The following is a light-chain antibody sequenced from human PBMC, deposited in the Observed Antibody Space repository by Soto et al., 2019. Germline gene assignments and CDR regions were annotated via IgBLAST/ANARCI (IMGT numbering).Light chain of an antibody. CDR2: DAS. CDR1: QSISSW. CDR3: QQYNSYWGT. Sequence: ASVGDRVTITCRASQSISSWLAWYQQKPGKAPKLLIYDASSLESGVPSRFSGSGSGTEFTLTISSLQPDDFATYYCQQYNSYWGTFGQGTKVDI. V-gene: IGKV1-5*01. J-gene: IGKJ1*01.